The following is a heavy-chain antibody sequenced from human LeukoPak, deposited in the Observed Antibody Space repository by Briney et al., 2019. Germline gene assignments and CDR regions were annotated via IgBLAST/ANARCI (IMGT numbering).Heavy chain of an antibody. J-gene: IGHJ3*02. CDR2: MSISGST. CDR3: AREGTFDI. CDR1: GDSISSYY. V-gene: IGHV4-4*07. Sequence: KSSETLSLTCTVSGDSISSYYWSWIRQPAGKGLEWIGRMSISGSTNYNPPLKSRVTMSVDTSKNQFSLKVNSVTAADTAIYYCAREGTFDIWGQGTMVTVSS.